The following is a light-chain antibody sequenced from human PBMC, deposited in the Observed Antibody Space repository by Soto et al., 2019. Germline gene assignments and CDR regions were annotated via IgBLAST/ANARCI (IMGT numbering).Light chain of an antibody. J-gene: IGLJ1*01. CDR2: GNT. CDR1: SSNIGVGYD. Sequence: QPVLTQPPSVSGAPGQRVTISCTGSSSNIGVGYDVHWYQHLPGTAPKLLIFGNTNRPSGVPDRFSGSISGTSASLAITGLQAEDEADYYCQSYDSSLSSFYVFGTGTKVTVL. CDR3: QSYDSSLSSFYV. V-gene: IGLV1-40*01.